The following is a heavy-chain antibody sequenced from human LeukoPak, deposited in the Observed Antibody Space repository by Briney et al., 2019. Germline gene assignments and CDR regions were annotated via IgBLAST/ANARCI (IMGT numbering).Heavy chain of an antibody. CDR1: GYSISSGYY. D-gene: IGHD3-3*01. V-gene: IGHV4-38-2*02. CDR3: ARYDFNKFFDY. CDR2: IYHSGTT. J-gene: IGHJ4*02. Sequence: SGTLSLTCTVSGYSISSGYYWGWIRQPPGKGLEWIGSIYHSGTTYYNPSLKSRVTISVDTSKNQFSLKLSSVTAADTAVYYCARYDFNKFFDYWGQGTLVTVSS.